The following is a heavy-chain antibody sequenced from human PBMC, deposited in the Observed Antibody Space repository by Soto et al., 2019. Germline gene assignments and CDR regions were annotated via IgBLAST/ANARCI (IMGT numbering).Heavy chain of an antibody. D-gene: IGHD6-13*01. CDR2: ISYDGSNK. V-gene: IGHV3-30-3*01. CDR3: ARDSSSSSWYFDY. J-gene: IGHJ4*02. CDR1: GFTFSSYA. Sequence: GGSLRLSCAASGFTFSSYAMHWVRQAPGKGLEWVAVISYDGSNKYYADSVKGRFTISRDNSKNTLYLQMNSLRAEDTAVYYCARDSSSSSWYFDYWGQGTLVTVS.